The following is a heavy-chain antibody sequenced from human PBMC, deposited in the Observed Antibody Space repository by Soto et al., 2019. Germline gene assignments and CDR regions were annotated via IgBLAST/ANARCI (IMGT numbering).Heavy chain of an antibody. CDR1: GFTFSSYG. CDR2: ISYDGSNK. D-gene: IGHD1-26*01. J-gene: IGHJ4*02. CDR3: AKDGSGSYLDY. V-gene: IGHV3-30*18. Sequence: QVQLVESGGGVVQPGRSLRLSCAASGFTFSSYGMHWVRQAPGTGLEWVAVISYDGSNKYYADSVKGRFTISRDNSKYPLYLQMNSLRAEDTAVYYCAKDGSGSYLDYLGQGTVVTVSS.